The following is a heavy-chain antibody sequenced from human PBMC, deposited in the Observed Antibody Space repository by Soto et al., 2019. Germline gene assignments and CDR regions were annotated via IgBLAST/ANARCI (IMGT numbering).Heavy chain of an antibody. Sequence: PGGSLRLSCAASGFTFSDYEMNWVRQAPGKGLVWVSYISNTGFTIYYADSVRCRFAISRDNAKNSLDFQMNRLVAGDTAVYYCARAHGDFDYWGQGTLVTVSS. D-gene: IGHD4-17*01. CDR2: ISNTGFTI. CDR1: GFTFSDYE. J-gene: IGHJ4*02. V-gene: IGHV3-48*03. CDR3: ARAHGDFDY.